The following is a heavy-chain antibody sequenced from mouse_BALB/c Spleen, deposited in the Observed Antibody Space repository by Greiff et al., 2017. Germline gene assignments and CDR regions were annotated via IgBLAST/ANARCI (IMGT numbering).Heavy chain of an antibody. CDR1: GFTFSSFG. CDR2: ISSGSSTI. CDR3: ARGGSSHYFDY. J-gene: IGHJ2*01. D-gene: IGHD1-1*01. Sequence: EVQVVESGGGLVQPGGSRKLSCAASGFTFSSFGMHWVRQAPEKGLEWVAYISSGSSTIYYADTVKGRFTISRDNPKNTLFLQMTSLRSEDTAMYYCARGGSSHYFDYWGQGTTLTVSS. V-gene: IGHV5-17*02.